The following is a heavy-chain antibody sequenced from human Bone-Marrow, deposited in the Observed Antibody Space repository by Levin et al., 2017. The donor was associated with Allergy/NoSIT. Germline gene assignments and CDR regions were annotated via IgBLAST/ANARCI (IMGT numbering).Heavy chain of an antibody. CDR2: IIPNLGIV. J-gene: IGHJ4*02. CDR1: GGSFSSYT. Sequence: PTASVKVSCKASGGSFSSYTLSWVRQAPGQGLEWMGRIIPNLGIVHYAQKFQGRVTLTADKSTSTAYMEVTSLRSEDTATYYCARGPDYYDTTRDWGQGTLVIVSS. D-gene: IGHD3-22*01. V-gene: IGHV1-69*02. CDR3: ARGPDYYDTTRD.